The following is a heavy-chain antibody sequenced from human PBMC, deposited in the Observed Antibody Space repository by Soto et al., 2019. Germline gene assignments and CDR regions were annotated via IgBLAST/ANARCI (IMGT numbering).Heavy chain of an antibody. D-gene: IGHD3-22*01. Sequence: QVQLVESGGGVVQPGRSLRLSCAASGFTFSSYAMHWVRQAPGKGLEWVAVISYDGSNKYYADSVKGRFTISRDNSKNTLYLQMNSLRAEDTAVYYCARDYQTYYYDSSGYSLTFELWGRGTLVTVSS. J-gene: IGHJ2*01. CDR2: ISYDGSNK. V-gene: IGHV3-30-3*01. CDR1: GFTFSSYA. CDR3: ARDYQTYYYDSSGYSLTFEL.